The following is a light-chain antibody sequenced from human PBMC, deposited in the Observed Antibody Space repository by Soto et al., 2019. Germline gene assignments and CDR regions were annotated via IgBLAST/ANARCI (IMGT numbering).Light chain of an antibody. J-gene: IGKJ1*01. CDR1: QSIGNF. Sequence: DNQMTQSPSSLSAYVGDKVSITCRASQSIGNFLNWYQQKPGKAPKLLIYAASNLQSGVPSRFSGSGSGTDFTLSISSLQPEDFATYYCQQSDNTPWTFGQGTKVEIK. CDR3: QQSDNTPWT. CDR2: AAS. V-gene: IGKV1-39*01.